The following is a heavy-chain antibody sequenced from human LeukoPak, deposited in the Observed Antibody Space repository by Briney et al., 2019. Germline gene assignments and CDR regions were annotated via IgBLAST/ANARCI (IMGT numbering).Heavy chain of an antibody. Sequence: SQTLSLTCTVSGGSISSGGYYWSWIRQPPGKGLEWIGYIYYSGSTNYNPSLKSRVTISVDTSKNQFSLKLSSVTAADTAVYYCARPTSVAARYWYFDLWGRGTLVTVSS. CDR3: ARPTSVAARYWYFDL. CDR2: IYYSGST. V-gene: IGHV4-61*08. CDR1: GGSISSGGYY. D-gene: IGHD2-15*01. J-gene: IGHJ2*01.